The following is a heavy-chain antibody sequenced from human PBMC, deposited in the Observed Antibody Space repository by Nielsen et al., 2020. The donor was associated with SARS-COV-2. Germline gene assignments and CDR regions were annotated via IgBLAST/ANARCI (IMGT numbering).Heavy chain of an antibody. J-gene: IGHJ6*02. Sequence: ASVKVSCKASGYTFTSYDINWVRQAPGQGLEWMGRNKPYSGGTNYAQKFQGTVTMTRDASISTVYMELTSDDTAVYYCARARATIFGLVMSYGMDVWGQGTTVAVSS. CDR3: ARARATIFGLVMSYGMDV. V-gene: IGHV1-2*06. CDR2: NKPYSGGT. D-gene: IGHD3/OR15-3a*01. CDR1: GYTFTSYD.